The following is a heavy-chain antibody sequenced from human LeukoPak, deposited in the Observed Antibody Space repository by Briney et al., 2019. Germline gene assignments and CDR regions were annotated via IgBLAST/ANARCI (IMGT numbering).Heavy chain of an antibody. Sequence: GGSLRLSCAASGFTFSSCEMNWVRQAPGKGLEWLSYISNSGSSKYYADSVRGRFTISRDNAKNSLYLQMNSLRAEDTAVYYCVRDRSGSYPYYFDFWGQGTLLTASS. V-gene: IGHV3-48*03. J-gene: IGHJ4*02. D-gene: IGHD1-26*01. CDR1: GFTFSSCE. CDR3: VRDRSGSYPYYFDF. CDR2: ISNSGSSK.